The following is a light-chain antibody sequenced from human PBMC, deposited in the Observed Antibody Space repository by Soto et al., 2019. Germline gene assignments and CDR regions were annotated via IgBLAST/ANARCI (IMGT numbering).Light chain of an antibody. CDR1: SSDIGTYDY. CDR2: EVS. J-gene: IGLJ1*01. V-gene: IGLV2-8*01. CDR3: TSYTGDDFTFV. Sequence: LTQPPSASGSLGQSVTISCTGTSSDIGTYDYVSWYQQHPGRAPKLIIFEVSKRPSGVPDRFSGSKSGNTASLIVSGLQPDDGAEYHCTSYTGDDFTFVFGTGTKVTVL.